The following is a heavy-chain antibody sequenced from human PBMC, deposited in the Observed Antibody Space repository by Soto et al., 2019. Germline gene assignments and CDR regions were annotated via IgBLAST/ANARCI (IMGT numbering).Heavy chain of an antibody. CDR2: INAGNGNT. Sequence: GASVKVSCKASGYTFTSYAMHWVRQAPGQRPEWMGWINAGNGNTKYSQKFQGRVTITRDTSASTAYMELSSLRSEDTAVYYCARVHPTVRGPAPYYYFYMDVWGKGTTVTVSS. V-gene: IGHV1-3*01. CDR3: ARVHPTVRGPAPYYYFYMDV. J-gene: IGHJ6*03. CDR1: GYTFTSYA. D-gene: IGHD3-10*01.